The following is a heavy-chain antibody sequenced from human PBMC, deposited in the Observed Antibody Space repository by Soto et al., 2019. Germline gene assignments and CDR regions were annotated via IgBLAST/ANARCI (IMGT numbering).Heavy chain of an antibody. CDR3: ASTLTPKKYCSGGSCYFSADY. V-gene: IGHV4-39*01. Sequence: SETLSLACTVSGGSISSSSYYWGWIRQPPGKGLEWIGSIYYSGSTYYNPSLKSRVTISVDTSKNQFSLKLSSVTAADTAVYYCASTLTPKKYCSGGSCYFSADYWGQGTLVTVSS. D-gene: IGHD2-15*01. CDR1: GGSISSSSYY. J-gene: IGHJ4*02. CDR2: IYYSGST.